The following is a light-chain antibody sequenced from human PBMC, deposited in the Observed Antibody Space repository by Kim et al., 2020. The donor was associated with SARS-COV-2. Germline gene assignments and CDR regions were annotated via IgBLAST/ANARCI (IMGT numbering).Light chain of an antibody. Sequence: GGGATLGGGGGEGVRGGCLGGCGQGPGESARVVIYDASNRATGIPDRFSGSGSGTDFTLTISRLEPEDFAVYYCHQYGGSPRTFGQGTKLEI. J-gene: IGKJ2*01. CDR2: DAS. CDR3: HQYGGSPRT. CDR1: EGVRGGC. V-gene: IGKV3-20*01.